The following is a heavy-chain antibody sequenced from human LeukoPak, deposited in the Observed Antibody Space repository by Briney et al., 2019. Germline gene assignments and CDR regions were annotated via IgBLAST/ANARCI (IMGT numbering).Heavy chain of an antibody. V-gene: IGHV3-30*03. CDR1: GFTFSDYY. Sequence: GGSLRLSCAASGFTFSDYYMSWIRQAPGKGLEWVAVISYDGSNKYYADSVKGRFTISRDNSKNTLYLQMNSLRAEDTAVYYCAREGDYSNLRSLDYWGQGTLVTVSS. D-gene: IGHD4-11*01. J-gene: IGHJ4*02. CDR2: ISYDGSNK. CDR3: AREGDYSNLRSLDY.